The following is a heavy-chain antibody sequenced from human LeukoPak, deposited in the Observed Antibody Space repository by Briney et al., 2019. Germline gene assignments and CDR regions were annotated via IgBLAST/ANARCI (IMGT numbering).Heavy chain of an antibody. CDR1: GDSVSSKSAA. Sequence: SQTLSLTCAISGDSVSSKSAAWNWIRQSPSRGLEWLGRTYYRSKWYNDYAVSVKSRITINPDTSKNQFSLKLSSVTAADTAVYYCARSGSGSLFRSNYYYYMDVWGKGTTVTVSS. V-gene: IGHV6-1*01. CDR2: TYYRSKWYN. D-gene: IGHD3-10*01. CDR3: ARSGSGSLFRSNYYYYMDV. J-gene: IGHJ6*03.